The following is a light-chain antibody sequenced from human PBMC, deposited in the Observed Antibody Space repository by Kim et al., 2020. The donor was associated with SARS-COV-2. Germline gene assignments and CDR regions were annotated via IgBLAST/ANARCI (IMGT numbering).Light chain of an antibody. CDR3: QVWDSSTYVV. Sequence: SYELIQPLSVSVALGQTARITCGGNNIGSKNVHWYQQKPGQAPVLVIYRDSNRPSGIPERFSGSNSGNTATLTISRAQAGDEADYYCQVWDSSTYVVFGGGTKLTVL. CDR2: RDS. J-gene: IGLJ2*01. V-gene: IGLV3-9*01. CDR1: NIGSKN.